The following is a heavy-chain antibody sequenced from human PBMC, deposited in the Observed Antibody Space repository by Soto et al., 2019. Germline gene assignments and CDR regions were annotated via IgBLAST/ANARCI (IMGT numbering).Heavy chain of an antibody. CDR3: ARGRNYYYYYYMDV. J-gene: IGHJ6*03. CDR1: GGSSSGYY. V-gene: IGHV4-34*01. Sequence: SETLSLTCAVYGGSSSGYYWSWIRQPPGKGLEWIGEINHSGSTNYNPSLKSRVTISVDTSKNQFSLKLSSVTAADTAVYYCARGRNYYYYYYMDVWGKGTTVTVSS. CDR2: INHSGST.